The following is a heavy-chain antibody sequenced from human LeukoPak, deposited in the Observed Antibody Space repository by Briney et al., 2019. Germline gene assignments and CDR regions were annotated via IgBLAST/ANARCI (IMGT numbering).Heavy chain of an antibody. CDR1: GYTFTSYD. D-gene: IGHD5-18*01. V-gene: IGHV1-8*01. CDR2: MNPNSGNT. CDR3: ARDVHPGYSYGFDYFDY. Sequence: ASVKVSCKASGYTFTSYDINWVRQATGQGLEWMGWMNPNSGNTGYAQKFQGRVTMTRNTSISTAYMELSSLRSEDTAVYYCARDVHPGYSYGFDYFDYWGQGTLVTVSS. J-gene: IGHJ4*02.